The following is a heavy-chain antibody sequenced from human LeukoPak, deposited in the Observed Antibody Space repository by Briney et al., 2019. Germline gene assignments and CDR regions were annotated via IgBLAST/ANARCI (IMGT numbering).Heavy chain of an antibody. D-gene: IGHD3-16*01. CDR1: GFTFSSVW. V-gene: IGHV3-15*01. J-gene: IGHJ4*02. CDR3: TTVHGAGPVNFDY. Sequence: GGSLRLSCTASGFTFSSVWMTWVRQAQGKGLEWVGRIKSRTDGETTDYAAPVKGRFSISRDDSENTLYLQMNSLKNEDTAVYFCTTVHGAGPVNFDYWGQGSRVTVSS. CDR2: IKSRTDGETT.